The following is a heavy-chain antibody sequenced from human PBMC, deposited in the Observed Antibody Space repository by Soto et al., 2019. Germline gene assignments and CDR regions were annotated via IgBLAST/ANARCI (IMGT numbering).Heavy chain of an antibody. V-gene: IGHV3-48*03. CDR3: VRYCSTTLGNGVATRTCDY. CDR2: ISTSGSTV. D-gene: IGHD2-2*01. J-gene: IGHJ4*02. CDR1: RFTFSTYE. Sequence: EVQLVESGGAFVQPGGSLRLSCAASRFTFSTYEMNWVRQAPGKGLEWVSYISTSGSTVYYADSVKGRFTISRDNTRNSLSLQMNSLRDEDTALYYGVRYCSTTLGNGVATRTCDYWGQGTLVTVSA.